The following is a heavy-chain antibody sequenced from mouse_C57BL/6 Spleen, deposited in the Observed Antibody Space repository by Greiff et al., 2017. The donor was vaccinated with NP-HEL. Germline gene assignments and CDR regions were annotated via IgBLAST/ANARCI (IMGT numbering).Heavy chain of an antibody. D-gene: IGHD2-1*01. J-gene: IGHJ3*01. V-gene: IGHV5-9-1*02. CDR2: ISSGGDYI. CDR1: GFTFSSYA. CDR3: TRESYGNYGFAY. Sequence: EVHLVESGEGLVKPGGSLKLSCAASGFTFSSYAMSWVRQTPEKRLEWVAYISSGGDYIYYADTVKGRFTISRDNARNTLYLQMSSLKAEDTAIYYCTRESYGNYGFAYWGQGTLVTVSA.